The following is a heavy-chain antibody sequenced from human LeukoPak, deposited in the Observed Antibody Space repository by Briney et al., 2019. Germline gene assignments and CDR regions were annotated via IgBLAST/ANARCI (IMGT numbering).Heavy chain of an antibody. J-gene: IGHJ4*02. D-gene: IGHD2-2*01. Sequence: GGSLRLSCAASGFTFSSYAMSWVRQAPGKGLEWVSDISGSGGSTYYADSVKGRFTISRDNSKNTLYLQMNSLRAEDTAVYYCGRGELPAAVDDWGQGTLVTVSS. V-gene: IGHV3-23*01. CDR2: ISGSGGST. CDR3: GRGELPAAVDD. CDR1: GFTFSSYA.